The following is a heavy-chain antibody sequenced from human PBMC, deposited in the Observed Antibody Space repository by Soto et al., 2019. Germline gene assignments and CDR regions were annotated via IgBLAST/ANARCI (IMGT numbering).Heavy chain of an antibody. CDR2: IYYSGST. CDR1: GGSISSCAYY. D-gene: IGHD1-26*01. V-gene: IGHV4-30-4*01. J-gene: IGHJ4*02. Sequence: SETLSLTRIVSGGSISSCAYYVSWIRQPPGKGLEWIGYIYYSGSTYYNPSLKSRVTISVDTSKNQFSLKLSSVTAADTAVYYCAREGGIVGATTVDYWGQG. CDR3: AREGGIVGATTVDY.